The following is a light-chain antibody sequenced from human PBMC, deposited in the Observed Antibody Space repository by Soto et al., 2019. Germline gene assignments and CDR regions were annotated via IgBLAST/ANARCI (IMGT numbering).Light chain of an antibody. V-gene: IGLV1-40*01. CDR3: CSFAGGPYV. Sequence: QSVLTQPPSVSGAPGQRVTISCTGSSSNIGAGYDVHWYQQCPGKAPKLLIYDVRNRPSGVPDRFSGSKSGNTASLTISGLQPEDEGDYYCCSFAGGPYVFGTGTKVTVL. CDR1: SSNIGAGYD. CDR2: DVR. J-gene: IGLJ1*01.